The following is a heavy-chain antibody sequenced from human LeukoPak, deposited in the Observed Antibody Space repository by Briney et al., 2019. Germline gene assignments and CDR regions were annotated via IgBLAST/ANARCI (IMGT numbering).Heavy chain of an antibody. V-gene: IGHV1-69*13. CDR2: IIPIFGTA. J-gene: IGHJ4*02. CDR1: GGTFSSYA. Sequence: SVKVSCKASGGTFSSYAISWVRQAPGQGLEWMGVIIPIFGTANYAQKFQGRVTITADESTSTAYMELSSLRSEDTAVYYCAREAFTIFGVVSYFDYWGQGTLVTVSS. CDR3: AREAFTIFGVVSYFDY. D-gene: IGHD3-3*01.